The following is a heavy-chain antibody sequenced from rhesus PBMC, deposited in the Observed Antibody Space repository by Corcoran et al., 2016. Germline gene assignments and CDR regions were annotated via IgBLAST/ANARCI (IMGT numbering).Heavy chain of an antibody. CDR2: ISSGGDNK. D-gene: IGHD1-7*02. CDR3: TKPRITGTTSDY. V-gene: IGHV3S5*01. CDR1: GFTFRVYD. J-gene: IGHJ4*01. Sequence: EVLRVESGGGLVQPGGARGRSCAGVGFTFRVYDMSWVRLAPGKGLEWVSYISSGGDNKYYAESVKGRFTISRDNSKNTLSLQMNSLRPEDTAVYYCTKPRITGTTSDYWGQGVLVTVSS.